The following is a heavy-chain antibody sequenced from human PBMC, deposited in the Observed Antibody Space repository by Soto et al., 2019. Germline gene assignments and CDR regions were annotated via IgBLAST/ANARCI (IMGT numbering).Heavy chain of an antibody. D-gene: IGHD4-4*01. J-gene: IGHJ4*02. CDR1: GFTFSRYG. Sequence: GGSLRLSCAASGFTFSRYGMHGVRQAPGKGLEWVAVIGYDGSNKYYAGSVKGRFTISRDNSKNTLYLQMNSLRTEDTAVYYCARVLGGMATVPFDYWGQGALVTVSS. CDR2: IGYDGSNK. V-gene: IGHV3-30*02. CDR3: ARVLGGMATVPFDY.